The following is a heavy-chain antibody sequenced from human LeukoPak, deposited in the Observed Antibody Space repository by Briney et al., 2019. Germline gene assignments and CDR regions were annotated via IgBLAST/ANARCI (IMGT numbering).Heavy chain of an antibody. D-gene: IGHD3-10*01. CDR2: IDYSGST. CDR1: GGSISSTRYY. CDR3: ARTYYYGSGSYSGSNFGY. Sequence: SETLSLTCTVSGGSISSTRYYWGWIRHPPGKGLEWIGSIDYSGSTYYNPSLKSRVTISVDTSKNQFSLKLSSVTAADTAVYYCARTYYYGSGSYSGSNFGYWGQGTLVTVSS. J-gene: IGHJ4*02. V-gene: IGHV4-39*01.